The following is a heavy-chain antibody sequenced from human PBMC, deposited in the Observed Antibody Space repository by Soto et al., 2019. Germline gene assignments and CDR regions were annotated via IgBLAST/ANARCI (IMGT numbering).Heavy chain of an antibody. CDR1: GFTLSDNW. Sequence: EVQLVESGGGLVQPGGSLRLSCAASGFTLSDNWIHWVRRVPGKGLVWVSRTNSDGSSVTYADSVKGRFTLSRDNAKYTWLRQMDRLRVDDTAMYYCVRAPERRPLDYWGQGTRVTVSS. CDR2: TNSDGSSV. D-gene: IGHD1-1*01. J-gene: IGHJ4*02. CDR3: VRAPERRPLDY. V-gene: IGHV3-74*03.